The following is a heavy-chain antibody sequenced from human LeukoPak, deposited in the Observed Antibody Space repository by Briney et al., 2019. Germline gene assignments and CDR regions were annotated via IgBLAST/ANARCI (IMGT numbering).Heavy chain of an antibody. CDR3: AREASYSSSWWYFDH. Sequence: GGSLRLSCAASGFTDSSKYISWVRQAPGKGLEWVSVIYDGGSADYADSVKGRFTISRDNPKSKVYLQMNSLRVEDTAVYYCAREASYSSSWWYFDHWGQGTLVTVSS. J-gene: IGHJ4*02. CDR2: IYDGGSA. D-gene: IGHD6-13*01. V-gene: IGHV3-66*01. CDR1: GFTDSSKY.